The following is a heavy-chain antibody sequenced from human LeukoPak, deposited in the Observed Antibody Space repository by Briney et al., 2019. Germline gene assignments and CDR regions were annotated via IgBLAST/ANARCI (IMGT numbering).Heavy chain of an antibody. CDR2: ISGSDGTT. V-gene: IGHV3-23*01. J-gene: IGHJ4*02. CDR1: GFTFSSYA. Sequence: PGGSLRLSCAASGFTFSSYAMTWVRQGPGKGLEWVSAISGSDGTTYYADSVKGRFTISRDNSKNTLYLQMNSLRAEDTAIYYCAKDFRREAHWGQGTLVTVSS. D-gene: IGHD1-26*01. CDR3: AKDFRREAH.